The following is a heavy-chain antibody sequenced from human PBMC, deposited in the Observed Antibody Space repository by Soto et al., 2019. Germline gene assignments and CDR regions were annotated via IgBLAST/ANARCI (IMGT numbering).Heavy chain of an antibody. Sequence: QIQLVESGGGVVQPGGSLRLSCLASGFIFRSYAMHWVRQAPGKGLEWVAVITYDGANGYYADSVRGRFAISRDNSKSTLFLQMNSLRPEDTAVYYCAGAFSGSYPNFDYWGQGTLVTVSS. CDR1: GFIFRSYA. CDR2: ITYDGANG. J-gene: IGHJ4*02. D-gene: IGHD1-26*01. CDR3: AGAFSGSYPNFDY. V-gene: IGHV3-30*09.